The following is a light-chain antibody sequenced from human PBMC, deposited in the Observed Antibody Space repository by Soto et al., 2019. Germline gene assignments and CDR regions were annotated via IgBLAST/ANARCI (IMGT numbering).Light chain of an antibody. CDR1: QSIYSNY. J-gene: IGKJ1*01. V-gene: IGKV3-20*01. Sequence: EIVLTQSPGTLSLSPGERATLFCRASQSIYSNYLAWYQQKPGQAPRLLIYGASIRVTGIPDRFSGCGSGTDFTLTISRLEPEDFAVYFCQHYVNSPRTFGQGTKVEIK. CDR2: GAS. CDR3: QHYVNSPRT.